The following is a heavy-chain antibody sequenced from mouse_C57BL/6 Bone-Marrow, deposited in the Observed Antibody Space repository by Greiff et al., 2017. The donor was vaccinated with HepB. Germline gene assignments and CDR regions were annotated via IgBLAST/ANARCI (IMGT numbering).Heavy chain of an antibody. V-gene: IGHV1-78*01. J-gene: IGHJ3*01. CDR3: ARGRYYYGSILAY. D-gene: IGHD1-1*01. CDR1: GYTFTDHT. Sequence: VKLVESDAELVKPGASVKISCKVSGYTFTDHTIHWMKQRPEQGLEWIGYIYPRDGSTKYNEKFKGKATLTADKSSSTAYMQLNSLTSEDSAVYFCARGRYYYGSILAYWGQGTLVTVSA. CDR2: IYPRDGST.